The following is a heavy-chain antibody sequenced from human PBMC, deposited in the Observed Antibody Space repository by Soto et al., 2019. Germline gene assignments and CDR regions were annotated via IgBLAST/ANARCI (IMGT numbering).Heavy chain of an antibody. Sequence: QVHLIQSGAEVKKPGSSVKVSCKASGGTFNNYAFSWVRQAPGQGLEWMGGIIPVFSATQYAQNFQGRVTISANESTKTVYLDLSSLRAADTAVYFCASSTVFGGSALNSKTWFDPWGQGTLVIVSS. CDR3: ASSTVFGGSALNSKTWFDP. CDR1: GGTFNNYA. D-gene: IGHD3-3*01. V-gene: IGHV1-69*01. J-gene: IGHJ5*02. CDR2: IIPVFSAT.